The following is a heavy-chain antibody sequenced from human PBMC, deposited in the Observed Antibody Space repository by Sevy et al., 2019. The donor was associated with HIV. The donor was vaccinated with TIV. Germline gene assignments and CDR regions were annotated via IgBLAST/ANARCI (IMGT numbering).Heavy chain of an antibody. J-gene: IGHJ5*02. Sequence: GGSLRLSCAASGFTLSADWMHWVRQTPGKGLVCVSRINSDGAATHYAESVKGRFIISRDNGKNSLYLKMNSLRVEDTGLYYCTRGTRGVVQSWGQGTLVTVSS. CDR3: TRGTRGVVQS. D-gene: IGHD3-10*01. V-gene: IGHV3-74*01. CDR1: GFTLSADW. CDR2: INSDGAAT.